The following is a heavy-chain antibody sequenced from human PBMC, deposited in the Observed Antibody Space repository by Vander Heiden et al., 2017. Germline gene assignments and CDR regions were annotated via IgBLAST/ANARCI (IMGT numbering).Heavy chain of an antibody. V-gene: IGHV3-33*01. J-gene: IGHJ6*02. CDR2: TWYDGSRK. CDR3: ARDGRVRGIIIRPYYYYGMDV. Sequence: VQLVESGGGMVQPGRSLRLSCAASGFTLSNYGIHWVRQAPGKGLEWVAVTWYDGSRKYFADPVQDRFSISRDNSKVFLQMNSLRAEDTAVYYCARDGRVRGIIIRPYYYYGMDVWGQGTAVTVSS. D-gene: IGHD3-10*01. CDR1: GFTLSNYG.